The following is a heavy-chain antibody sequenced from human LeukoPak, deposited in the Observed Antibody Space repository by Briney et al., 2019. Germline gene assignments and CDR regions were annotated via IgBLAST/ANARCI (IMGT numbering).Heavy chain of an antibody. V-gene: IGHV3-23*01. D-gene: IGHD2-21*01. CDR3: AKYSTRLLYYFDY. Sequence: GGSLRLSCAASGSTFNSYAMSWVRQAPGKGLEWVSGISGSGGSTYYADSVKGRFTISRDNPKNTLYLQMNSLRAEDTAKYYCAKYSTRLLYYFDYWGQGTLVTVSS. CDR1: GSTFNSYA. J-gene: IGHJ4*02. CDR2: ISGSGGST.